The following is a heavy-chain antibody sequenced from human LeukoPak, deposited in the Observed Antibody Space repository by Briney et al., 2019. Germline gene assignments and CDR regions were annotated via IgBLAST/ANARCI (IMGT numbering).Heavy chain of an antibody. CDR3: ARDSAGRFGDPPQIFDY. Sequence: SETLSLTCTVSGGSISSHYWSWIRQPPGKGLEWIGYIFYSGSTNYNPSLKSRVTISVDTSKNQFSLKLSSVTAADTAVYYCARDSAGRFGDPPQIFDYWGQGTLVAVSS. V-gene: IGHV4-59*11. D-gene: IGHD3-10*01. CDR1: GGSISSHY. J-gene: IGHJ4*02. CDR2: IFYSGST.